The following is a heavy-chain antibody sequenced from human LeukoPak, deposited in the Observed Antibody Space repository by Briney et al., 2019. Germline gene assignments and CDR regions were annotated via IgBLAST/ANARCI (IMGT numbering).Heavy chain of an antibody. CDR1: GGSISSGGYY. V-gene: IGHV4-31*03. D-gene: IGHD4-17*01. Sequence: PSQTLSLTCTVSGGSISSGGYYWSWIRQHPGKGLEWIGYIYYSGSTYYNPSLESRVTISVDTSKNQFSLKLSSVTAADTAVYYCARGPTTVTTKYYFDYWGQGTLVTVSS. CDR2: IYYSGST. J-gene: IGHJ4*02. CDR3: ARGPTTVTTKYYFDY.